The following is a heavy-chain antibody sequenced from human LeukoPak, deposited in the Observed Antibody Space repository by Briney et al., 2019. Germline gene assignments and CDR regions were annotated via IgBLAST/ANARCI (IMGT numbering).Heavy chain of an antibody. D-gene: IGHD3-16*01. V-gene: IGHV3-11*04. CDR2: ISSSGSTI. CDR3: ARLSLGHWVAY. J-gene: IGHJ4*02. CDR1: GFTFSDYY. Sequence: RGSLRLSCAASGFTFSDYYMSWIRQAPGTGLEWVSYISSSGSTIYYADSVKGRFTISRDNTKNSLYLQMNSLRAEDTAVYYCARLSLGHWVAYWGQGTLVTVSS.